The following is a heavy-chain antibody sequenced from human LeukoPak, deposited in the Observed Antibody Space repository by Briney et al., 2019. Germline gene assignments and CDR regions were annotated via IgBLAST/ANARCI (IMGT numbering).Heavy chain of an antibody. D-gene: IGHD6-19*01. V-gene: IGHV3-30*03. CDR3: ARGGTLGGWYEVDY. CDR1: GFTFSSYG. J-gene: IGHJ4*02. Sequence: GTSLRLSCAASGFTFSSYGTHWVRQAPGKGLEWVGVIGYDGNNKYYADSVKGRFTISRDNSKNTLYLQMSSLRSEDTAVYYCARGGTLGGWYEVDYWGQGTLVTVSS. CDR2: IGYDGNNK.